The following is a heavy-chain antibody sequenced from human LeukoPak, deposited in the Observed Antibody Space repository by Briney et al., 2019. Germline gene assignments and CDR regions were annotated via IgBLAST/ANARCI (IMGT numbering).Heavy chain of an antibody. Sequence: GGSLRLSCAASGFTFSNYAMSWVRQAPGKGLEWVSAISGSGGSTYYADSVKGRFTISRDNSKNTLYLQMNSLRAEDTAVYYCAKDLRPHWNVEGYYFDYWGQGTLVTVSS. CDR1: GFTFSNYA. D-gene: IGHD1-1*01. J-gene: IGHJ4*02. CDR3: AKDLRPHWNVEGYYFDY. V-gene: IGHV3-23*01. CDR2: ISGSGGST.